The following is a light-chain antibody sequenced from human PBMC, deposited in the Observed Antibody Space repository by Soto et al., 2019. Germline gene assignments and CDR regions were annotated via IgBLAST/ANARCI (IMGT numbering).Light chain of an antibody. J-gene: IGKJ1*01. V-gene: IGKV1-5*03. CDR3: QHSNSYSEA. CDR1: QTISSW. Sequence: DTPMTQSPSTLSGSVGDGDTIHCRASQTISSWLAWYQQKPGKAPKLLIYKASTLKSGVPSRFSGSGSGTEFTLTISSLQPDDFATYYCQHSNSYSEAFGQGTKVDIK. CDR2: KAS.